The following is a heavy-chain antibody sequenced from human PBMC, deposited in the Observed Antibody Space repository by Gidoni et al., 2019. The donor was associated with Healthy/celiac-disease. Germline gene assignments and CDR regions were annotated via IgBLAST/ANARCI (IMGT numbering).Heavy chain of an antibody. Sequence: QVQLVESGGGVVQPGRSLSLSCAASGFTFSSYGMHWVPQAPGKGLEWVAVISYDGSNKYYADSVKGRFTISRDNSKNTLYLQMNSLRAEDTAVYYSRVSQGPGVDYWGQGTLVTVSS. CDR2: ISYDGSNK. CDR1: GFTFSSYG. J-gene: IGHJ4*02. D-gene: IGHD2-8*01. V-gene: IGHV3-30*03. CDR3: RVSQGPGVDY.